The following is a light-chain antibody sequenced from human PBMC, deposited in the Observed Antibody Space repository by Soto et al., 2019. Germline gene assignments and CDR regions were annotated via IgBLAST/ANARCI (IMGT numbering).Light chain of an antibody. J-gene: IGKJ5*01. V-gene: IGKV3-11*01. CDR1: QSVSTF. Sequence: DIQLTQSPSTLSLSPGDRVTLSCRASQSVSTFLDWYQQKPGQAPRLLIYDASNRATGIPARFSGSGSGTDFTLTISSLQPEDIAVYYCQQYDTLPITFGQGTRLEIK. CDR2: DAS. CDR3: QQYDTLPIT.